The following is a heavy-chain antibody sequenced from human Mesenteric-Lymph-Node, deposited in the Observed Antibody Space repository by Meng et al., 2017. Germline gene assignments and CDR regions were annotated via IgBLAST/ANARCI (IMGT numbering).Heavy chain of an antibody. CDR2: INHSGST. D-gene: IGHD3-10*01. J-gene: IGHJ6*02. V-gene: IGHV4-34*01. CDR3: ARGRRLNYYGSGSYYYYYYGMDV. CDR1: GGSISSYY. Sequence: SETLSLTCTVSGGSISSYYWSWIRQPPGKGLEWIGEINHSGSTNYNPSLKSRVTISVDTSKNQFSLKLSSVTAADTAVYYCARGRRLNYYGSGSYYYYYYGMDVWGQGTTVTVSS.